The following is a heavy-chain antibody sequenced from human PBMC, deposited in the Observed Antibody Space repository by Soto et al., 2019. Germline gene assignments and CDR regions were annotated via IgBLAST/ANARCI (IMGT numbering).Heavy chain of an antibody. J-gene: IGHJ3*02. CDR1: GFTFSSYA. V-gene: IGHV3-23*01. D-gene: IGHD3-22*01. CDR3: ARDPPYYYGSSGYLTDAFDI. Sequence: GGSLRLSCAASGFTFSSYAMIWVRQAPGKGLEWVSAISGSGDSTYYADSVKGRFTISRDNSKNTLYLQMNSLRAEDTAVYYCARDPPYYYGSSGYLTDAFDIWGQGTRVTVSS. CDR2: ISGSGDST.